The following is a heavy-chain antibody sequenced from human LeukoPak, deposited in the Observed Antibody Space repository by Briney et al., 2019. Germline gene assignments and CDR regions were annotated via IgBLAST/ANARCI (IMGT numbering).Heavy chain of an antibody. Sequence: ASVKVSCKASGYTFTGYYMHWVRHAPGQGLEWMGWINPNSGGTNYAQKFQGRVTMTRDTSISTAYMELTRLRSDDTAVYYCARGAIVVVPAGGGRVWFVPWGQGNLVTVSS. V-gene: IGHV1-2*02. CDR2: INPNSGGT. J-gene: IGHJ5*02. D-gene: IGHD2-2*01. CDR1: GYTFTGYY. CDR3: ARGAIVVVPAGGGRVWFVP.